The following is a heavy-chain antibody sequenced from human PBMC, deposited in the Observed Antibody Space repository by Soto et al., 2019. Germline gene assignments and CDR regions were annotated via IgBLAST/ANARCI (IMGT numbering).Heavy chain of an antibody. CDR2: ISYDGSNK. Sequence: GSLRLSCAASGFTFSSYAMHWVRQAPGKGLEWVAVISYDGSNKYHADSVKGRFTISRDNSKNTLYLQMNSLRAEDTAVYYCARDMEQQLNYYYYYGMDVWGQGTTVTVSS. V-gene: IGHV3-30-3*01. CDR3: ARDMEQQLNYYYYYGMDV. J-gene: IGHJ6*02. D-gene: IGHD6-13*01. CDR1: GFTFSSYA.